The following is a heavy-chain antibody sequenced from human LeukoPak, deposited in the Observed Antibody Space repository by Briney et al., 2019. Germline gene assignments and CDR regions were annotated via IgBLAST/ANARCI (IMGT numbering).Heavy chain of an antibody. CDR1: GGSISSGSYY. CDR2: IYTSGST. CDR3: ARGRLAAAGTGDLDY. Sequence: SETLSLTCTVSGGSISSGSYYWSWIRQPVGKGLEWIGRIYTSGSTNYNPSLKGRVTISVDTSKNQFSLKLSSVTAADTAVYYCARGRLAAAGTGDLDYWGQGTLVTVSS. V-gene: IGHV4-61*02. J-gene: IGHJ4*02. D-gene: IGHD6-13*01.